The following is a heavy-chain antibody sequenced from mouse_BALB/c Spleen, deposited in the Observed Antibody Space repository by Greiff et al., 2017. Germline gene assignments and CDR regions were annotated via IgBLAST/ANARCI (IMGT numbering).Heavy chain of an antibody. J-gene: IGHJ2*01. D-gene: IGHD2-1*01. CDR1: GYTFTSYW. Sequence: EVQLQQSGTVLARPGASVKMSCKASGYTFTSYWMHWVKQRPGQGLEWIGAIYPGNSDTSYNQKFKGKAKLTAVTSTSTAYMELSSLTNEDSAVYYCTRSNYGNYLDYWGQGTTLTVSS. V-gene: IGHV1-5*01. CDR3: TRSNYGNYLDY. CDR2: IYPGNSDT.